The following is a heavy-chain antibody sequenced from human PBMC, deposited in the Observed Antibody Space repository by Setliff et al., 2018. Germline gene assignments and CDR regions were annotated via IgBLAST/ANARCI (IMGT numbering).Heavy chain of an antibody. V-gene: IGHV4-39*01. J-gene: IGHJ4*02. D-gene: IGHD2-2*01. CDR2: VYYSGST. Sequence: ETLSLTCSVSGGSISSRNYYWGWIRQPPGKGQELIGTVYYSGSTYYLPSLKSRVTISVDMSKNQFSLDLTSVTDAETALYYCASLRSDYCTSAGCYGYYFEYWGRGTLVTVSS. CDR1: GGSISSRNYY. CDR3: ASLRSDYCTSAGCYGYYFEY.